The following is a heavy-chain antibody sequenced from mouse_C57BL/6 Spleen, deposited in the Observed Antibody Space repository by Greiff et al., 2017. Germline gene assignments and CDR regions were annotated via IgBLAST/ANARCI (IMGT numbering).Heavy chain of an antibody. J-gene: IGHJ3*01. Sequence: EVKLMESGGGLVQPGGSLSLSCAASGFTFTVYYVSWVRQPPGKELEWLGFIRNKANGYTTEYSASVKGRFTISIYNSQSILYLQMNALRAEDSATYYCARLGAYWGQGTLVTVSA. V-gene: IGHV7-3*01. D-gene: IGHD4-1*01. CDR3: ARLGAY. CDR1: GFTFTVYY. CDR2: IRNKANGYTT.